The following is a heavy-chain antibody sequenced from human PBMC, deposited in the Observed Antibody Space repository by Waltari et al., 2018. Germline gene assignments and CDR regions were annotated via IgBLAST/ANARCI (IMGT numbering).Heavy chain of an antibody. V-gene: IGHV3-23*03. J-gene: IGHJ6*03. CDR3: AKVLGYGSGSYYYYYMDV. CDR2: IYSGGST. CDR1: GFTFSSYA. D-gene: IGHD3-10*01. Sequence: EVQLLASGGGLVQPGGSLRLSCAASGFTFSSYAMSWVRQAPGKGLEWVSVIYSGGSTYYADSVKGRFTISRDNSKNTLYLQMNSLRAEDTAVYYCAKVLGYGSGSYYYYYMDVWGKGTTVTVSS.